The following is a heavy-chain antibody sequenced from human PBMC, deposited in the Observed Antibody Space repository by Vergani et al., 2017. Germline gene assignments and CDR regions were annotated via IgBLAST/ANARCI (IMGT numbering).Heavy chain of an antibody. CDR1: FDSIRNLY. CDR2: IHYSENT. CDR3: ASDTHSGQRADR. J-gene: IGHJ5*02. Sequence: QVQLQESGPGLVKSSETLSLTCSVSFDSIRNLYCNWIRQPPGKGLEWIGSIHYSENTNYNPSLKTRVTISVDPSKNQFSLTLTSVTAADTAVYYCASDTHSGQRADRLGQGILVTVTS. D-gene: IGHD6-19*01. V-gene: IGHV4-59*11.